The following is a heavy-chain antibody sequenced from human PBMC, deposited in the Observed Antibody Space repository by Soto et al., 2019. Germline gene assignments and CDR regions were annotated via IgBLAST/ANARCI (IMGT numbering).Heavy chain of an antibody. Sequence: ASVKVSCKASGYTFTSYGISWVRQAPGQGLEWMGWISAYNGNTNYAQKLQGRVTTTTDTSTSTAYMELRSLRSDDTAVYYCATDAVRQYCSGGSCYFHNWFDPWGQGTLVTVSS. J-gene: IGHJ5*02. V-gene: IGHV1-18*01. CDR1: GYTFTSYG. CDR3: ATDAVRQYCSGGSCYFHNWFDP. CDR2: ISAYNGNT. D-gene: IGHD2-15*01.